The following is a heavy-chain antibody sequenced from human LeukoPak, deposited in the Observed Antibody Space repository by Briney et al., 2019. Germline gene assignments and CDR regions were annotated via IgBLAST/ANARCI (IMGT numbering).Heavy chain of an antibody. CDR1: GGSFSGYY. D-gene: IGHD6-13*01. Sequence: PSETLSLTCAVYGGSFSGYYWSWIRQPPGKGLEWIGEISHSGSTDYNPSLKSRVTISVDASKNQFSLKLSSVTAADTAVYYCARTIATAISGFDPWGQGTRVTVSS. CDR2: ISHSGST. V-gene: IGHV4-34*01. CDR3: ARTIATAISGFDP. J-gene: IGHJ5*02.